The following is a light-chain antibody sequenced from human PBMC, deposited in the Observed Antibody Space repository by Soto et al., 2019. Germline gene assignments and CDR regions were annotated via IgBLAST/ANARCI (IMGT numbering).Light chain of an antibody. CDR3: QQNNSNPRT. CDR2: ATS. Sequence: GDRVTITCRASQSIGNNLIWYQQKSGKAPKFLIYATSFLQSGVPSRFSGSGSGTDFTLTISSLQPEDFATYYCQQNNSNPRTFGQGTRLEIK. J-gene: IGKJ5*01. CDR1: QSIGNN. V-gene: IGKV1-39*01.